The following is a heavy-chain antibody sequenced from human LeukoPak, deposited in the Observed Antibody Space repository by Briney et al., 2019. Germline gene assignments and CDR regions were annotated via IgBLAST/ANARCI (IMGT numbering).Heavy chain of an antibody. CDR1: GGSITNTNYY. CDR2: VYHSGIT. V-gene: IGHV4-39*07. J-gene: IGHJ4*02. CDR3: ARENRVYRYFDY. D-gene: IGHD1-26*01. Sequence: SETLSLTCTVSGGSITNTNYYWAWIRQPPGEGLEWIGSVYHSGITYYTPSLKSRVSISVDTSKNQFSLKVTSVTAADTAVYYCARENRVYRYFDYWGQGTLVTVSS.